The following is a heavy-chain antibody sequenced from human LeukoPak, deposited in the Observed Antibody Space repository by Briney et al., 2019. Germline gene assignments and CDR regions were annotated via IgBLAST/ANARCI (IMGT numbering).Heavy chain of an antibody. J-gene: IGHJ4*02. Sequence: SETLSLTCSVSGGFINGYSWTWIRQPPGMRLEWVGHISYTGTTNYNPSLTTPVAISVDTAKNQFSLKLTSVTAADTAMYFCARLGGNWNSPGRDYWGQGTLVTVSS. CDR3: ARLGGNWNSPGRDY. CDR1: GGFINGYS. CDR2: ISYTGTT. D-gene: IGHD3-10*01. V-gene: IGHV4-59*08.